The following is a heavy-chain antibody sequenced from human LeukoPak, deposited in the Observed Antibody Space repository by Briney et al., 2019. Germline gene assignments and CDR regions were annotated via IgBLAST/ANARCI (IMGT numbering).Heavy chain of an antibody. D-gene: IGHD3-10*01. Sequence: GGSLRLSCSASGFTFSRYAMHWVRQAPGKGLEYVSAISSNGGSTYYADSVKGRFTISRDNSKNTLYLQMSSLRAEDTAVYYCVKDGSGSYYTYFFDYWGQGTLVTVSS. CDR3: VKDGSGSYYTYFFDY. CDR2: ISSNGGST. CDR1: GFTFSRYA. V-gene: IGHV3-64D*06. J-gene: IGHJ4*02.